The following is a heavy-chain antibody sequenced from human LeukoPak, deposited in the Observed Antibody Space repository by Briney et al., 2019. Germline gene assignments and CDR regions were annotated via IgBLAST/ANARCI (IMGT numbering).Heavy chain of an antibody. CDR3: ARERPSSSGYYFGNYYYYGMDV. V-gene: IGHV4-34*01. CDR1: GGSFSGYY. CDR2: INHSGST. D-gene: IGHD3-22*01. Sequence: SETLSLTCAVYGGSFSGYYRSWIRQPPGKGLEWIGEINHSGSTNYNPSLKSRVTISVDTSKNQFSLKLSFVTAADTAVYYCARERPSSSGYYFGNYYYYGMDVWGQGTTVTVSS. J-gene: IGHJ6*02.